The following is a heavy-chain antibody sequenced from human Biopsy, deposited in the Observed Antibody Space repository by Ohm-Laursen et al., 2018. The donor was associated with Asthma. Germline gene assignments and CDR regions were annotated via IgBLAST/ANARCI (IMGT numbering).Heavy chain of an antibody. Sequence: SVKVSCKSLGGTFNTYVIDWVRQAPGQGLDWMGGINSVFGTTTYPQKFQDRVTITADDSTSTVYMELSSLRSEDTAVYYCARKAGSCISRTCYSLDFWGQGTLVTVSS. CDR1: GGTFNTYV. V-gene: IGHV1-69*13. CDR3: ARKAGSCISRTCYSLDF. CDR2: INSVFGTT. J-gene: IGHJ4*02. D-gene: IGHD2-2*01.